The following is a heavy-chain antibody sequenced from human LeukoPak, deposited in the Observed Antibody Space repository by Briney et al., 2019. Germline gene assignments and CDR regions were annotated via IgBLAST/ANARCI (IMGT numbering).Heavy chain of an antibody. Sequence: GGSLRLSCAASGFTLSNYWMHWVRQAPVKGLVWVSRIRSDGSTTTYADSVRGRFTISRDNAKNTLYLQMNSLRAEDTAVYYCAREAAVPNTVFDYWGQGSLVTVSS. D-gene: IGHD4-17*01. CDR3: AREAAVPNTVFDY. CDR2: IRSDGSTT. CDR1: GFTLSNYW. J-gene: IGHJ4*02. V-gene: IGHV3-74*01.